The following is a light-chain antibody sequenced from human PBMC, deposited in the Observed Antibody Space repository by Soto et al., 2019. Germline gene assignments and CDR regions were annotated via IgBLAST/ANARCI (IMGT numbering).Light chain of an antibody. CDR1: ISDVGDYDY. CDR3: CSYAGSSTSGI. Sequence: QSVLTQPRSVSGSPGQSVTISCTGTISDVGDYDYVSWYQQHPGKAPKLIIYDVYKRSSGVPDRFSGSKSGNTASLTISGLQTEDEADYYCCSYAGSSTSGIFGGGTK. V-gene: IGLV2-11*01. CDR2: DVY. J-gene: IGLJ2*01.